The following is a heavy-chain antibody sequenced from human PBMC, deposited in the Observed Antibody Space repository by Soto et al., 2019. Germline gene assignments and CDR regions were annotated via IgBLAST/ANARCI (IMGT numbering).Heavy chain of an antibody. V-gene: IGHV4-39*01. J-gene: IGHJ6*03. CDR1: GGSISSSSYY. CDR2: IYYSGST. D-gene: IGHD3-3*01. CDR3: ARQSSYDFWSGYYSIGEYYYYMDV. Sequence: SETLSLTCTVSGGSISSSSYYWGWIRQPPGKGLEWIGSIYYSGSTYYNPSLKSRVTISVDTSKNQFSLKLSSVTAADTAVYYCARQSSYDFWSGYYSIGEYYYYMDVWGKGTTVTVSS.